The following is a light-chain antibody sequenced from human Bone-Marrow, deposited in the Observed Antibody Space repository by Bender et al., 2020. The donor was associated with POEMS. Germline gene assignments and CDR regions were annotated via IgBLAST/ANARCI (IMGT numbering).Light chain of an antibody. CDR2: EVT. J-gene: IGLJ2*01. V-gene: IGLV2-23*02. Sequence: QSALTQPASVSGSPGQSITISCIGSSSDVGSYDLVSWYQQHPGKAPNLIIYEVTKRPSGVSTRFSGSKSANTASLTIAGLQAEDEAAYFCCSYGGSGTLIFGGGTKLTVL. CDR3: CSYGGSGTLI. CDR1: SSDVGSYDL.